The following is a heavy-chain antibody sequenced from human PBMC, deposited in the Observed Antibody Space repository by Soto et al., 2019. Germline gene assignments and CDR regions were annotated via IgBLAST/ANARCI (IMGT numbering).Heavy chain of an antibody. J-gene: IGHJ6*02. CDR3: VHSRCGGDCLQSYSSHYYYGMDI. D-gene: IGHD2-21*02. CDR1: GFSLSTNGVG. Sequence: SGPTLVNPTQTLTLTCTFSGFSLSTNGVGVGWIRQPPGKALERLALIYLDGDRRYSPSLMSRLTIAKDTSKNQVVLTMTNMEPVDTATYYCVHSRCGGDCLQSYSSHYYYGMDIWGQGTTVTVSS. V-gene: IGHV2-5*02. CDR2: IYLDGDR.